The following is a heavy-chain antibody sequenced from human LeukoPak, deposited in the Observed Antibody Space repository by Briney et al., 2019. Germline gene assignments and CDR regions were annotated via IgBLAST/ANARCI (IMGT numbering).Heavy chain of an antibody. CDR3: ARDGVTMVRGVNNEYYYGMDV. CDR2: IYYSGST. D-gene: IGHD3-10*01. V-gene: IGHV4-59*12. J-gene: IGHJ6*02. CDR1: GGSISDFY. Sequence: SETLSLTCTVSGGSISDFYWSWLRQPPGKRLEWIGYIYYSGSTNYNPSLKSRVTISVDTSKNQFSLKLSSVTAADTAVYYCARDGVTMVRGVNNEYYYGMDVWGQGTTVTVSS.